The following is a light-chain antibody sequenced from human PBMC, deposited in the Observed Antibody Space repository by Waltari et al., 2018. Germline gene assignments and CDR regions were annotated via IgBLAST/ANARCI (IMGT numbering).Light chain of an antibody. V-gene: IGKV1-39*01. J-gene: IGKJ5*01. Sequence: DIQMTQSPSPLSASVGDRVTSPCRASQSISSYLNWYQQKPGKAPKLLIYAASSLQSGVPSRFSGSGSGTDFTLTISSLQPEDFATYYCQQSYSTSITFGQGTRLEIK. CDR2: AAS. CDR3: QQSYSTSIT. CDR1: QSISSY.